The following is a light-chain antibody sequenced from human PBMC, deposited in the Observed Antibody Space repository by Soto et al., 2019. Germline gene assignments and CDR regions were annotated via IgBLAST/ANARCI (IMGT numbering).Light chain of an antibody. CDR2: EVN. V-gene: IGLV2-8*01. CDR3: APFAGNNNRVV. J-gene: IGLJ2*01. Sequence: QSALTQPHSASGSPGQSVTISCTGTSSDVGGYNFVSWYQQHPGKAPKLMIYEVNKRPSGVPDRFSGSKSGNTASLTVSGLQAEDEAEYYCAPFAGNNNRVVFVGWNQLTVL. CDR1: SSDVGGYNF.